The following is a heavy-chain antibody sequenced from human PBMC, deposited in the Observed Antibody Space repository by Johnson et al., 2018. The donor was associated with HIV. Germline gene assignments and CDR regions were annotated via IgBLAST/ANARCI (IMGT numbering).Heavy chain of an antibody. Sequence: QVQLVESGGGVVQPGGSLRLSCAASGFTFSSYAMHWVRQAPGKGLEWVAVISYDGSNKYYADSVKGRFTISRDNSKNTLYLQMNSLRAEDTAVYYCARGLITMIVVVTFDAFDIWGQGTMVTVSS. CDR1: GFTFSSYA. CDR3: ARGLITMIVVVTFDAFDI. D-gene: IGHD3-22*01. J-gene: IGHJ3*02. V-gene: IGHV3-30*04. CDR2: ISYDGSNK.